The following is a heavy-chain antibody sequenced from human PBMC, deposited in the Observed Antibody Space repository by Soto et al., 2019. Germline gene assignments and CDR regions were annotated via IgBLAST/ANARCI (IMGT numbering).Heavy chain of an antibody. D-gene: IGHD1-26*01. CDR3: ARDIGGSYARSTYYYYYGMDV. CDR1: GFTFSSYA. Sequence: PGGSLRLSCAASGFTFSSYAVTWVRQAPGKGLEWVSTISGGGDRTYFADSVKGRFTISRDNSKNTLYLQMNSLRAEDTAVYYCARDIGGSYARSTYYYYYGMDVWGQGTTVTVSS. V-gene: IGHV3-23*01. CDR2: ISGGGDRT. J-gene: IGHJ6*02.